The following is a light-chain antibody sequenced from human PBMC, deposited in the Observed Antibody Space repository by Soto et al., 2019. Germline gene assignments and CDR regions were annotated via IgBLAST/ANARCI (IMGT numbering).Light chain of an antibody. CDR1: SSDICHYDY. CDR3: CSLTTSHTYV. Sequence: RASGSGAPGQSIPISCTGTSSDICHYDYVSWYQQHPGKAPKLMIYHVTYRPSGVSNRYSGSKSGNSASLTISGLQADDEADYYCCSLTTSHTYVFVSGTKVPVL. CDR2: HVT. V-gene: IGLV2-14*03. J-gene: IGLJ1*01.